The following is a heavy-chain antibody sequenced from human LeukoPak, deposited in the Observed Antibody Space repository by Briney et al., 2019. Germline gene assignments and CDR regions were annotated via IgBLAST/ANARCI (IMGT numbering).Heavy chain of an antibody. CDR3: TRDSYTVWGDC. CDR2: ISYSGST. J-gene: IGHJ4*02. D-gene: IGHD1-1*01. CDR1: GVSVSSGTYY. V-gene: IGHV4-61*01. Sequence: PSETLSLTCTVSGVSVSSGTYYWSWIRQPPGKGLQWIGYISYSGSTNYNPSLKSRVSISVDTSRNQFSLKLSSVTAADTAVYYCTRDSYTVWGDCWGQGTLVTVSS.